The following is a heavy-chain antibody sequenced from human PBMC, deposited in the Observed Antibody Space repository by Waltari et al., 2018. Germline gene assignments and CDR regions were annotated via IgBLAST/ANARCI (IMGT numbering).Heavy chain of an antibody. J-gene: IGHJ4*02. CDR1: GVSVTSHY. CDR2: VHASGTP. D-gene: IGHD6-19*01. V-gene: IGHV4-4*07. Sequence: QLQLQESGPGLVKPSETLSLTSTVSGVSVTSHYWTWVRQPAGKRLEWFGYVHASGTPAYNPSLSSRVTMSVDRSNNQISLNLSAVTAADTAVYYCGRVGSGWFLDSWGQGTLVIVSS. CDR3: GRVGSGWFLDS.